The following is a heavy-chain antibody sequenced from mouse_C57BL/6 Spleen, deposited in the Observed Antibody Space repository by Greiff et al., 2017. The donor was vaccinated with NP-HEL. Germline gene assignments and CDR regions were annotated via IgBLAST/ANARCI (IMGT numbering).Heavy chain of an antibody. J-gene: IGHJ4*01. CDR2: ISSGSSTI. CDR1: GFTFSDYG. V-gene: IGHV5-17*01. Sequence: EVKVVESGGGLVKPGGSLKLSCAASGFTFSDYGMHWVRQAPEKGLEWVAYISSGSSTIYYADTVKGRFTISRDNAKNTLFLQMTSLRSEDTAMYYCARDYGSSFLYAMDYWGQGTSVTVSS. D-gene: IGHD1-1*01. CDR3: ARDYGSSFLYAMDY.